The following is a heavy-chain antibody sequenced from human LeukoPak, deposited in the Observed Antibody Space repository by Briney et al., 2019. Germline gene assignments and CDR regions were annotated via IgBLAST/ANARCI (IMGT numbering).Heavy chain of an antibody. CDR2: ISYDGSNK. CDR1: GFTFSSYA. V-gene: IGHV3-30-3*01. D-gene: IGHD3-16*01. CDR3: ARGMRIAVGDY. J-gene: IGHJ4*02. Sequence: GGSLRLSCAASGFTFSSYAMHWVRQAPGKGVEWVAVISYDGSNKYYADSVKGRFTISRDNSKNTLYLQMNSLRAEDTAVYYCARGMRIAVGDYWGQGTLVTVSS.